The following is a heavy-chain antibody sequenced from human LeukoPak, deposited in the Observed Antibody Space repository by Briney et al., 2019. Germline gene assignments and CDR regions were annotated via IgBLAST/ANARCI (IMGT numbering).Heavy chain of an antibody. CDR3: SRSRRVGNGEYPDY. V-gene: IGHV1-2*02. J-gene: IGHJ4*02. CDR2: INPNTGDT. D-gene: IGHD3-10*01. Sequence: ASVKVSCKASGYTFTGYYMHWVRKTPGQGLEWMGWINPNTGDTNYGRKFQGRVTMTRDTSINTAYMELRSLRSDDTAVYYCSRSRRVGNGEYPDYWGQGTLVTVSS. CDR1: GYTFTGYY.